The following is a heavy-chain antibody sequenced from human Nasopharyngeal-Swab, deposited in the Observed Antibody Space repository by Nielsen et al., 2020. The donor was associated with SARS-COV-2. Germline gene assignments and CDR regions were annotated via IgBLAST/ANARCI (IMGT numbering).Heavy chain of an antibody. Sequence: WIRQPPGKALEWLAHIFSNDEKSYSTSLKSRLTISKDTSKSQVVLTMTNMDPVDTATYYCARLRQRSWFVESNYYGMDVWGQGTTVTVSS. CDR2: IFSNDEK. J-gene: IGHJ6*02. V-gene: IGHV2-26*01. CDR3: ARLRQRSWFVESNYYGMDV. D-gene: IGHD3-10*01.